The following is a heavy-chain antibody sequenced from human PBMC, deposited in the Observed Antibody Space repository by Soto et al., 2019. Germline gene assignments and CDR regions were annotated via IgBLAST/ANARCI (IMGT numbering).Heavy chain of an antibody. CDR3: ARYSGYDYYFDY. CDR2: IYHSGST. J-gene: IGHJ4*02. D-gene: IGHD5-12*01. V-gene: IGHV4-30-2*01. CDR1: GGSISSGGYS. Sequence: SETLSLTCAVSGGSISSGGYSWSWIRQPPGKGLEWIGYIYHSGSTYYNPSLKSRVTISVDRSKNQFSLKLSSVTAADTAVYYCARYSGYDYYFDYWGQGTLVTVSS.